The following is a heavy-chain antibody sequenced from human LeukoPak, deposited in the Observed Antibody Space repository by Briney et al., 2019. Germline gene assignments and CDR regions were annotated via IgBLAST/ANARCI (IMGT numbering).Heavy chain of an antibody. D-gene: IGHD2-15*01. Sequence: PGGSLRLSCAASVFTFSSYAMSWVRQAPGKGLEWVSAISGSGGSTYYADSVKRRFTISRDNSKNTLYLQMNSLRAEDTAVYYCAKDRDIVVVVSATKGYFDLWGRGTLVTVSS. V-gene: IGHV3-23*01. CDR1: VFTFSSYA. CDR2: ISGSGGST. CDR3: AKDRDIVVVVSATKGYFDL. J-gene: IGHJ2*01.